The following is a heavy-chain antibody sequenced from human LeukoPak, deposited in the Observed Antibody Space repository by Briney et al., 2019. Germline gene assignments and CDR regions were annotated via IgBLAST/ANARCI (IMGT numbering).Heavy chain of an antibody. CDR3: ARDQGYSSGWLDAFDI. Sequence: RTGGSLRLSCAASGFTFDDYGMSWVRQAPGKGLEWASGINWNGGSTGYADSVKGRFTISRDNAKNSLYLQMNSLRAEDTALYYCARDQGYSSGWLDAFDIWGQGTMVTVSS. D-gene: IGHD6-19*01. CDR2: INWNGGST. CDR1: GFTFDDYG. V-gene: IGHV3-20*04. J-gene: IGHJ3*02.